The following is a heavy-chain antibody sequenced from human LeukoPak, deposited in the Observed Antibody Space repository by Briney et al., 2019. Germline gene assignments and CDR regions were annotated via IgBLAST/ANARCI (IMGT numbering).Heavy chain of an antibody. Sequence: SETLSLTCSVSGGSISSYYWSWVRQPPGKGLEWIGYIYYSGSTHYNPSLKSRVTISVDTSKNLFSLKLSSVTAADTAVYYCARVVMSSSSGLDIWGQGTMVTVSS. CDR2: IYYSGST. CDR3: ARVVMSSSSGLDI. CDR1: GGSISSYY. J-gene: IGHJ3*02. D-gene: IGHD6-13*01. V-gene: IGHV4-59*01.